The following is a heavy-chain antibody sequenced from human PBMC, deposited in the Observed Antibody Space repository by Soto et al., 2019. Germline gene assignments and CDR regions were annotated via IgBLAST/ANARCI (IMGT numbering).Heavy chain of an antibody. CDR3: ARDLRIAVVEVFDY. CDR1: GVSISSTTW. V-gene: IGHV4-4*02. D-gene: IGHD6-19*01. Sequence: SETLSLTCAVSGVSISSTTWWSWVRRPPGKGLEWIGEIYHSGSTNYNPSLKSRVTISVDKSKNHFSLQLSSVTAADTAVYYCARDLRIAVVEVFDYWGQGTLVTVSS. J-gene: IGHJ4*02. CDR2: IYHSGST.